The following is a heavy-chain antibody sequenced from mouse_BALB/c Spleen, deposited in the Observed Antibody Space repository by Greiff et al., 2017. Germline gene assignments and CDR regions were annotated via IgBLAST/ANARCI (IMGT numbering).Heavy chain of an antibody. D-gene: IGHD1-2*01. Sequence: VHVKQSGPELVKPGASVKISCKASGYTFTDYNMHWVKQSHGKSLEWIGYIYPYNGGTGYNQKFKSKATLTVDHSSSTAYMELRSLTSEDSAVYDCARWKFITTATLACWGQGTLVTGAA. CDR2: IYPYNGGT. CDR1: GYTFTDYN. J-gene: IGHJ3*01. CDR3: ARWKFITTATLAC. V-gene: IGHV1S29*02.